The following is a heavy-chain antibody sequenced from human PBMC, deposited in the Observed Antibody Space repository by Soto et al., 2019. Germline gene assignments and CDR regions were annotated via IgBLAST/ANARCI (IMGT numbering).Heavy chain of an antibody. Sequence: PGGSLRLSCAASEFTFSSYSMNWVRQAPGKGLEWVSYISSSSSTIYYADSVKGRFTISRDKSENTVVLQMNSVRAEDTAVYYCASLGPYASGTYSFRHNRFDPWGQGTRVTVSS. CDR3: ASLGPYASGTYSFRHNRFDP. D-gene: IGHD3-10*01. V-gene: IGHV3-48*01. CDR1: EFTFSSYS. CDR2: ISSSSSTI. J-gene: IGHJ5*02.